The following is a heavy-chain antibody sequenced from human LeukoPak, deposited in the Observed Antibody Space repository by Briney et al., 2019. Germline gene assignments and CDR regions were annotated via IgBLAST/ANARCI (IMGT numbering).Heavy chain of an antibody. D-gene: IGHD5-12*01. V-gene: IGHV3-23*01. J-gene: IGHJ3*02. CDR1: GFTFSSYA. Sequence: GGSLRLSCAASGFTFSSYAMSWVRQAPGKGLEWVSAISGSGGSTYYADSVKGRFTISRDNAKNSLYLQMNSLRAEDTAVYYCVSRAYRGEFDIWGQGTMVTVSS. CDR3: VSRAYRGEFDI. CDR2: ISGSGGST.